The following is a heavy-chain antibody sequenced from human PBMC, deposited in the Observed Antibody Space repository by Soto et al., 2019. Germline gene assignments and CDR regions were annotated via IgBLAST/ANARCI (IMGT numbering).Heavy chain of an antibody. CDR2: INAGNGNT. CDR1: GYTFNSYA. V-gene: IGHV1-3*01. D-gene: IGHD6-6*01. Sequence: GASVKVSCKSSGYTFNSYAMHWVRQAPGKRLEWMGWINAGNGNTKYSQKFQGRVTITRDTSASTAYMELSSLRSEDTAVYYCARDPGDSSSSGGYYYYYYMDVWGKGTTVTVSS. CDR3: ARDPGDSSSSGGYYYYYYMDV. J-gene: IGHJ6*03.